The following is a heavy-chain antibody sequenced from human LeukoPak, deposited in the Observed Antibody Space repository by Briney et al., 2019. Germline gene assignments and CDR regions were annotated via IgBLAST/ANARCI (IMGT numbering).Heavy chain of an antibody. V-gene: IGHV3-7*01. CDR1: GFTFKNAW. Sequence: GGSLRLSCEASGFTFKNAWMIWVRQAPGKGLEWVANIKQDGSEKYYVDSVKGRFTISRDNAKNSLYLQMNSLRAEDTAVYYCARLVIAVAGHDYWGQGTLVTVSS. D-gene: IGHD6-19*01. J-gene: IGHJ4*02. CDR3: ARLVIAVAGHDY. CDR2: IKQDGSEK.